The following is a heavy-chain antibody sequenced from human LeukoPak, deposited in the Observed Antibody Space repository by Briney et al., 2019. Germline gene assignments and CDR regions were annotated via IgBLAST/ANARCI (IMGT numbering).Heavy chain of an antibody. D-gene: IGHD3-10*01. CDR2: IYYSGST. Sequence: SETLSLTCTVSGGSISSYYWSWIRQPPGKGLEWIGYIYYSGSTNYNPSLKSRVTISVDTSKNQFSLKLSSVTAADTAVYYCARVVGRASLWGQGTLVTVSS. J-gene: IGHJ4*02. CDR3: ARVVGRASL. CDR1: GGSISSYY. V-gene: IGHV4-59*01.